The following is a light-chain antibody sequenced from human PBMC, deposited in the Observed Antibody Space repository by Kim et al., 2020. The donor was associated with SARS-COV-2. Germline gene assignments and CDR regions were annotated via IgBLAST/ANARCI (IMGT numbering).Light chain of an antibody. CDR2: AAS. V-gene: IGKV1-27*01. CDR1: QDIANS. Sequence: ASVGDRVTITCRASQDIANSLAWYQQKPGKVPKLLFYAASTLQSGVPSRFSGSGSGTQFTLTIGSLQTEDVATYYCQKYNSAPWTFGPGTKVDIK. CDR3: QKYNSAPWT. J-gene: IGKJ1*01.